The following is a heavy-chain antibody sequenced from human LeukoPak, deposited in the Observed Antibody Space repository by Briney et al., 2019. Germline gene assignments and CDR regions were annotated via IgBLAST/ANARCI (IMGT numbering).Heavy chain of an antibody. CDR1: GCTFSSYD. V-gene: IGHV3-64D*06. Sequence: GGSLRLSCSASGCTFSSYDMHWVRQAPGKGLEYVSAISSNGGSTYYADSVKDRFTISRDNSKYTLSLQMSSLRDEDTAVYYCVKNSVSLNAYYYYLSMEVWGQAITVTVSS. J-gene: IGHJ6*02. D-gene: IGHD3-16*01. CDR2: ISSNGGST. CDR3: VKNSVSLNAYYYYLSMEV.